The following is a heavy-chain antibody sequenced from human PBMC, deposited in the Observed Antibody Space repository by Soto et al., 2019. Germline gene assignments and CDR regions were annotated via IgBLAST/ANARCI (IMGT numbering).Heavy chain of an antibody. D-gene: IGHD6-6*01. V-gene: IGHV1-46*03. Sequence: ASVKVSCKASGYTFTSYYMHWVRQAPGQGLEWMGIINPSGGSTSYARKFQGRVTMTRDTSTSTVYMELSSLRSEDTAVYYCARDPRRIAAHVRPYYYMDVWGKGTTVTVSS. CDR2: INPSGGST. CDR1: GYTFTSYY. CDR3: ARDPRRIAAHVRPYYYMDV. J-gene: IGHJ6*03.